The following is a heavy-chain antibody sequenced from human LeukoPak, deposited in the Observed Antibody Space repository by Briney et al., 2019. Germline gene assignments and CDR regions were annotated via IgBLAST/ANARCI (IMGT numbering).Heavy chain of an antibody. Sequence: SETLSLTCTVSGGSISSSSYYWGWIRQPPGKGLEWIGSIYYSGSTYYNPSLKSRVTISVDTSKNQFSLKLSSVTAADTAVYYCARLSTTSLAWFGPWGQGTLVTVSS. CDR2: IYYSGST. V-gene: IGHV4-39*01. CDR3: ARLSTTSLAWFGP. J-gene: IGHJ5*02. D-gene: IGHD4-11*01. CDR1: GGSISSSSYY.